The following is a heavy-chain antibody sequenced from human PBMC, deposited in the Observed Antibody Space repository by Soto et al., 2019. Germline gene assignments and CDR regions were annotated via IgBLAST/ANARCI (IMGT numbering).Heavy chain of an antibody. CDR2: IYPTGTT. J-gene: IGHJ6*02. Sequence: QLQLRESGSGLVKPSETLSLTCTVSGGSISSGGYSWSWIRQSPEKGLEWLGCIYPTGTTYYHPSLKSRVTISVDTSRNQFSLNLTSVTAADTAVYFCARAPPGPSPRWVLWDQGTTVTVSS. CDR1: GGSISSGGYS. V-gene: IGHV4-30-2*06. CDR3: ARAPPGPSPRWVL. D-gene: IGHD3-10*01.